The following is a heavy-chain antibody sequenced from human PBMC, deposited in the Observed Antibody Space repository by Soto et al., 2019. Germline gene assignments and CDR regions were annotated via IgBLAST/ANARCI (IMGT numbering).Heavy chain of an antibody. J-gene: IGHJ4*01. V-gene: IGHV3-23*01. CDR3: AKGTCSGGTCYKLDY. CDR2: ISNSGGST. Sequence: LRLSCAASGFTFSSYAMSWVRQAPGKGLEWVSAISNSGGSTYYADSVKGRFTISRDNSKNTLYLQMNSLRAEDTAVYYCAKGTCSGGTCYKLDYWGQGTLVTVSS. CDR1: GFTFSSYA. D-gene: IGHD2-15*01.